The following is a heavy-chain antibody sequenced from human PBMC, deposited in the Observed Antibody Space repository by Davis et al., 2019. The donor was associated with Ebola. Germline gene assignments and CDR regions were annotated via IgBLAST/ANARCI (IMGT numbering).Heavy chain of an antibody. D-gene: IGHD6-13*01. V-gene: IGHV3-21*04. Sequence: GGSLRLSCAVSGFTFSSYWMSWVRQAPGKGLEWVSSISSSSSYIYYADSVKGRFTISRDNAKNSLYLQMNSLRAEDTAVYYCVKGGWQQYFDYWGQGTLVTVSS. CDR2: ISSSSSYI. CDR3: VKGGWQQYFDY. J-gene: IGHJ4*02. CDR1: GFTFSSYW.